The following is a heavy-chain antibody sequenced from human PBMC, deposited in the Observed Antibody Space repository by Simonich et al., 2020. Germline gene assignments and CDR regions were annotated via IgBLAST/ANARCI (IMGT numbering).Heavy chain of an antibody. J-gene: IGHJ3*02. CDR3: AKDLGERITMIVVVIDAVDI. CDR1: GFTFSRYA. CDR2: ISGSGGST. Sequence: GGGLVQPGGSLRLSCAASGFTFSRYAMSWVRQAPGKGLEWVSAISGSGGSTYYADSVKGRFTISRDNSKNTLYLQMNSLRAEDTAVYYCAKDLGERITMIVVVIDAVDIWGQGTMVTVSS. V-gene: IGHV3-23*01. D-gene: IGHD3-22*01.